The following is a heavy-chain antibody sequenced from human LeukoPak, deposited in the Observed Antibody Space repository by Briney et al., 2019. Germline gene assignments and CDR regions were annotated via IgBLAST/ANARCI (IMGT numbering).Heavy chain of an antibody. V-gene: IGHV3-21*04. CDR3: ARSEYSYGADAFDI. Sequence: GGSLRLSCAASGFTFNGYNMNWVRQAPGKWLEWVSSISTSSSYIYYADSVKGRFTISRDNAKNSLYLQMNSLRAEDTAVYYCARSEYSYGADAFDIWGQGTMVTVSS. CDR1: GFTFNGYN. J-gene: IGHJ3*02. D-gene: IGHD5-18*01. CDR2: ISTSSSYI.